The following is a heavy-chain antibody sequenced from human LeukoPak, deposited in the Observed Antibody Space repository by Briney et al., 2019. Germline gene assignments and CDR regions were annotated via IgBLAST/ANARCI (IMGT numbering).Heavy chain of an antibody. V-gene: IGHV1-2*02. CDR3: ARESSVATPGVDY. CDR2: INPNSGGT. J-gene: IGHJ4*02. CDR1: GYTFTGYY. Sequence: GASVKVSCKASGYTFTGYYINWVRQAPGQGLEWMGWINPNSGGTNYAQKFQGRVTMTRDTSISTAYMELSRLRSDDTAVYYCARESSVATPGVDYWGQGTLVTVSS. D-gene: IGHD5-12*01.